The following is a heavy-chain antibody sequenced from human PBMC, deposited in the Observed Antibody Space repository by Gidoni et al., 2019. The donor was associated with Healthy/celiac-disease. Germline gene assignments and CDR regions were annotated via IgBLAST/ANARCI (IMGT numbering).Heavy chain of an antibody. V-gene: IGHV4-34*01. D-gene: IGHD3-10*01. Sequence: QVQLQQWGAGLLKPSETLSLTCAVYGGSFSGYYWSWIRQPPGKGLEWIGEINHSGSTNYTPSLKSRVTISVDTSKNQFSLKLSSVTAADTAVYYCASRGGLWFGTYGMDVWGQGTTVTVSS. CDR1: GGSFSGYY. CDR2: INHSGST. CDR3: ASRGGLWFGTYGMDV. J-gene: IGHJ6*02.